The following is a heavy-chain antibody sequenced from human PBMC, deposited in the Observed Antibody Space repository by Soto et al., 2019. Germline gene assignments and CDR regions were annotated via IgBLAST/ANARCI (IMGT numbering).Heavy chain of an antibody. V-gene: IGHV4-59*01. D-gene: IGHD1-26*01. J-gene: IGHJ5*02. CDR1: GGSISSYY. CDR3: ARDPSGHPPLYRFVP. CDR2: VYYTGST. Sequence: SETLSLTCTVSGGSISSYYWNWIRQSPGKGLEWIGYVYYTGSTNYNPSLKSRVTISLDTSKNQFSLILSSVTAADTAMYYCARDPSGHPPLYRFVPRGPGTLVTVSS.